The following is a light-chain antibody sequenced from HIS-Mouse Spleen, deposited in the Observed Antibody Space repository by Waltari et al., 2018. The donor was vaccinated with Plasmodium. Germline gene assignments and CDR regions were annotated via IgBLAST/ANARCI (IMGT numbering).Light chain of an antibody. CDR2: WAS. CDR3: QQYYSTPLT. Sequence: DIVINQSPDSLAVSLGERATINCKSSQSVLYSSNNKNYLAWYQQKPGQPPKLLMYWASTRESGVPDRFSGSGSGTDFTLTISSLQAEDVAVYYCQQYYSTPLTFGGGTKVEIK. J-gene: IGKJ4*01. CDR1: QSVLYSSNNKNY. V-gene: IGKV4-1*01.